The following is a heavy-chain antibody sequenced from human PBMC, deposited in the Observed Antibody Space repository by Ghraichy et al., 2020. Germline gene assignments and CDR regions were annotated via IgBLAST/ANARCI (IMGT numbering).Heavy chain of an antibody. J-gene: IGHJ3*02. Sequence: GGSLRLSCAASGFTFSSYWMSWVRQAPGKGLEWVANIKQDGSEKYYVDSVKGRFTISRDNAKNSLYLQMNSLRAEDTAVYYCARPHSSSWYDAFDIWGQGTMVTVSS. CDR1: GFTFSSYW. CDR2: IKQDGSEK. D-gene: IGHD6-13*01. V-gene: IGHV3-7*01. CDR3: ARPHSSSWYDAFDI.